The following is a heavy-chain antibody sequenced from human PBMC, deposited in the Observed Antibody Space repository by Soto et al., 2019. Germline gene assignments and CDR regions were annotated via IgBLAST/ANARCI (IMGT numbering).Heavy chain of an antibody. CDR2: IIPIFGTA. CDR3: ARGSDAIFGVGYYYYGMDV. J-gene: IGHJ6*02. Sequence: SVKVSCKASGGTFSSYAISWVRQAPGQGLEWMGGIIPIFGTANYAQKFQGRVTITADESTSTAYMELSSLRSEDTAVYYCARGSDAIFGVGYYYYGMDVWGQGTTVTVSS. D-gene: IGHD3-3*01. V-gene: IGHV1-69*13. CDR1: GGTFSSYA.